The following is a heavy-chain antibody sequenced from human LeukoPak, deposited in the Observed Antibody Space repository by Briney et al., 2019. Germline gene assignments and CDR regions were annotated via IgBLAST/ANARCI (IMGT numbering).Heavy chain of an antibody. V-gene: IGHV3-48*01. J-gene: IGHJ4*02. D-gene: IGHD2/OR15-2a*01. Sequence: GGSLRLSCAASGFSFSSYSMNWVRQALGKGLEWISYIRRDGSRIYYADSVEGRFTISRDNAKNSLYLQMDSLRVEDTAVYYCTRDPHALDFWGQGTLVTVSS. CDR1: GFSFSSYS. CDR2: IRRDGSRI. CDR3: TRDPHALDF.